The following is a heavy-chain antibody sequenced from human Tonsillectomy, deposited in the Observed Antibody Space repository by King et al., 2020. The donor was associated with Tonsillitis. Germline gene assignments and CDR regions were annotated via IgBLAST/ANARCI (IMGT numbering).Heavy chain of an antibody. V-gene: IGHV3-30*18. CDR1: GFTFSSYG. Sequence: VQLVESGGGVVQPGRSLRLSCAASGFTFSSYGMHWVRQAPGKGLEWVAVISYDGSNKHYADYVKGRFTISRDNSKNTLYLQMNSLRAEDTAVYYCSKEYDSIGYYPRYFDYWGQGTLVTVSS. J-gene: IGHJ4*02. CDR3: SKEYDSIGYYPRYFDY. CDR2: ISYDGSNK. D-gene: IGHD3-22*01.